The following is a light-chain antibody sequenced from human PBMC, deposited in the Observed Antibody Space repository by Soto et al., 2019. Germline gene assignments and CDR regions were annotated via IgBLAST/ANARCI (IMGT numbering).Light chain of an antibody. V-gene: IGLV1-44*01. CDR3: VAWDDSLNGWV. Sequence: QPVLTQPPSASGTPGQRVTISCSGSSSNIGGNTVNWYQHLPGTAPKLLIYSNNQWPSGVPDRFSGSKSGTSASLAISGLQSEDEADYFCVAWDDSLNGWVFGGGTQLTVL. CDR1: SSNIGGNT. CDR2: SNN. J-gene: IGLJ3*02.